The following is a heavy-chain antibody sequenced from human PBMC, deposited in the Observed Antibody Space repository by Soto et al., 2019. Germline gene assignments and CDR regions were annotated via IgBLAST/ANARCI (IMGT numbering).Heavy chain of an antibody. CDR3: ARDLGAWKFDY. V-gene: IGHV3-30-3*01. CDR2: ISYLGSNQ. J-gene: IGHJ4*02. Sequence: QVQVVESGGGGGHPGRSLRPSCAPSGFTFSSHAIHWSRQAPGKGLEWVALISYLGSNQHYADSVKGRFTISRDNSENTLYLQMNSLRGEDTAMYYCARDLGAWKFDYWGQGTLVTVSS. CDR1: GFTFSSHA. D-gene: IGHD1-1*01.